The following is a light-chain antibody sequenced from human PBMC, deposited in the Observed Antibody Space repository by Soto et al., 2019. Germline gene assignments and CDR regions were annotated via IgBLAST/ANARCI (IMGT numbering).Light chain of an antibody. V-gene: IGKV1-9*01. CDR3: QQLNSYPYT. Sequence: DIQLTQSPSFLSASVGDRVTITCRASQGISSYLAWYQQKPGKAPKLLIYAASTLQSGVPSRFSGSGSGTEFTLTIGSLQPADFATYYGQQLNSYPYTFGQGTKLEIK. CDR2: AAS. J-gene: IGKJ2*01. CDR1: QGISSY.